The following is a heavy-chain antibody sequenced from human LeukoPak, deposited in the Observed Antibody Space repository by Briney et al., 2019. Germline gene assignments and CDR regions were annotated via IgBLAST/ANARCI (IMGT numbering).Heavy chain of an antibody. CDR2: IKSKTDGGTT. V-gene: IGHV3-15*01. J-gene: IGHJ4*02. CDR1: GFTFSNAW. Sequence: PGGSLRLSCAASGFTFSNAWMSWVRQAPGKGLEWVGRIKSKTDGGTTDYAAPVKGRFTISRDDSKNTLYLQMNSLKTEDTAVYYCTTDYDYVWGSYRYDLTTDYWGQGTLVTVSS. CDR3: TTDYDYVWGSYRYDLTTDY. D-gene: IGHD3-16*02.